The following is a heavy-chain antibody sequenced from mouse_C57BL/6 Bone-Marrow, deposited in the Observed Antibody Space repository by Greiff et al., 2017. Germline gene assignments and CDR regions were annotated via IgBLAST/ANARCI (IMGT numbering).Heavy chain of an antibody. D-gene: IGHD2-3*01. CDR3: ARSRGGYDGFYYAMDY. Sequence: LQESGAELARPGASVKLSCKASGYTFTSYGISWVKQRTGQGLEWIGEIYPRSGNTYYNEKFKGKATLTADKSSSTAYMELRSLTSEDSAVYFCARSRGGYDGFYYAMDYWGQGTSVTVSS. CDR2: IYPRSGNT. J-gene: IGHJ4*01. V-gene: IGHV1-81*01. CDR1: GYTFTSYG.